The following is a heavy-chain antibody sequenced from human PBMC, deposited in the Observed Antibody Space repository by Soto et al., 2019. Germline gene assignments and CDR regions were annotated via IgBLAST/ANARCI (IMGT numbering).Heavy chain of an antibody. V-gene: IGHV3-23*01. Sequence: GGSLRLSCAASGFTFSSYAMSWVRQAPGKGLEWVSAISGSGGSTYYADSVKGRFTISRDNSKNTLYLQMNSLRAEDTAVYYCAKVKLVLEQWPSYDYWGQGTLVTVSS. CDR3: AKVKLVLEQWPSYDY. D-gene: IGHD6-19*01. CDR2: ISGSGGST. CDR1: GFTFSSYA. J-gene: IGHJ4*02.